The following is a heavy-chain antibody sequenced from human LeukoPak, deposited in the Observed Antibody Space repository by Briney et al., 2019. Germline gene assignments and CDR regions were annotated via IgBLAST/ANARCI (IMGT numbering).Heavy chain of an antibody. J-gene: IGHJ5*02. CDR2: IIPIFGTA. CDR1: GGTFSSFA. V-gene: IGHV1-69*05. CDR3: EITYRSSSSCYEEEGFDP. D-gene: IGHD2-2*01. Sequence: SVKVSSKASGGTFSSFAISWVRQAPGQGLEWMGGIIPIFGTANDAQKFQGRVTITTDESTSTAYMELSSLRSKDTAVSHCEITYRSSSSCYEEEGFDPWGQGTLVTVSS.